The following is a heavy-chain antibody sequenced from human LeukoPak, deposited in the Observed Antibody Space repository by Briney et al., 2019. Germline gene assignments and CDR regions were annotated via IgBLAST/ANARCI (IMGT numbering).Heavy chain of an antibody. J-gene: IGHJ3*02. CDR1: GFTFSSYE. CDR2: ISSSGSTT. D-gene: IGHD2-15*01. CDR3: ARDCSGGSCYYGTDAFDI. Sequence: PGGSLRLSCAASGFTFSSYEMNWVRQAPGKGLEWVSYISSSGSTTYYADSVKGRFTISRDNAKNSLYLQMNSLRAEDTAVYYCARDCSGGSCYYGTDAFDIWGQGTMVTVSS. V-gene: IGHV3-48*03.